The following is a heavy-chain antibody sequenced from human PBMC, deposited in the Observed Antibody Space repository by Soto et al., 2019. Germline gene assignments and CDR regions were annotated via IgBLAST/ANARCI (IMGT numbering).Heavy chain of an antibody. D-gene: IGHD6-19*01. J-gene: IGHJ4*02. CDR2: ISGSGGST. CDR3: AKDLYSSGWYMYYFDY. CDR1: GFTFSSYA. Sequence: GGSLRLSCAASGFTFSSYAMSWVRQAPGKGLEWVSAISGSGGSTYYADSVKGRFTISRDNSKNTLYLQMNSLRAEDTAVYYCAKDLYSSGWYMYYFDYWGQGTLVTVSS. V-gene: IGHV3-23*01.